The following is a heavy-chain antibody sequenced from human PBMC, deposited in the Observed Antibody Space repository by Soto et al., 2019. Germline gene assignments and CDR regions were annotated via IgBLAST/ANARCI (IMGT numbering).Heavy chain of an antibody. D-gene: IGHD6-19*01. Sequence: PGGSLRLSCAASGFTFSNAWMSWVRQAPGNGLEWVGRIKSKTDGGTTDYAAPVKGRFTISRDGSKNTLYLQMNSLKTEDTAVYYCTTDNRVAGYGGYYYYYYGMDVWGQGTTVTVSS. V-gene: IGHV3-15*01. CDR1: GFTFSNAW. J-gene: IGHJ6*02. CDR2: IKSKTDGGTT. CDR3: TTDNRVAGYGGYYYYYYGMDV.